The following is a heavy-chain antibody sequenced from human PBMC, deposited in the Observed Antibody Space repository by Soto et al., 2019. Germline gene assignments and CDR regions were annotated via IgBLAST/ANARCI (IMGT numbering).Heavy chain of an antibody. V-gene: IGHV4-31*01. D-gene: IGHD5-12*01. Sequence: QVHLQESGPGLVKPSQTLSLNCTVSGGSVSSGDYYWTWIRQHPGKGLEWIGYISYTGSTYYNPSLDSPVSISVATSRTHFSLRLNSVTAADTAVYYCATTGGYGTPGDYWGQGTLVTVSS. CDR2: ISYTGST. CDR3: ATTGGYGTPGDY. CDR1: GGSVSSGDYY. J-gene: IGHJ4*02.